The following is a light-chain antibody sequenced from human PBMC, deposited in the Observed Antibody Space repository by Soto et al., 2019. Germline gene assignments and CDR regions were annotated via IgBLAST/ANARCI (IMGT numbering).Light chain of an antibody. CDR3: QQYNNWPPYT. CDR1: QSVSSN. V-gene: IGKV3-15*01. J-gene: IGKJ2*01. CDR2: GAS. Sequence: ETVMTQSPVTLSVSPGERATLSCRASQSVSSNLAWYQQKPGQAPRLLIYGASNRVTGIPTRFSGSGSGTEFTLTISSLQSEDCAVYYCQQYNNWPPYTFGQGTKLEIK.